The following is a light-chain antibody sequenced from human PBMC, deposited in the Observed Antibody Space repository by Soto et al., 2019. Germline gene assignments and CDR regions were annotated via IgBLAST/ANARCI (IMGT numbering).Light chain of an antibody. CDR2: AVN. CDR1: SSDIGGYNS. Sequence: QSALTQPPSASGSPGQSVTISCTGTSSDIGGYNSVSWYQQHPGKAPRLMIYAVNKRPSGVPDRFSGSKSGYTASLTVSGLQTEDEAFYYCSSSAGIYHYLVFGGGTQLTVL. CDR3: SSSAGIYHYLV. V-gene: IGLV2-8*01. J-gene: IGLJ3*02.